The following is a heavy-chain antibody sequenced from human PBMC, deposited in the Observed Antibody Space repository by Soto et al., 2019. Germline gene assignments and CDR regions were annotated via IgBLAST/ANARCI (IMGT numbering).Heavy chain of an antibody. Sequence: VESLKISCSGSGYTFSIYWIGWVRQMPWKGLEWMGIIYPGDSDTRYSPSFQGQVTISADKSISTAYLQWSSLKASDTAMYYCARPRAGYSSGWDSGYWGQGTLVTVSS. J-gene: IGHJ4*01. CDR3: ARPRAGYSSGWDSGY. D-gene: IGHD6-19*01. CDR1: GYTFSIYW. CDR2: IYPGDSDT. V-gene: IGHV5-51*01.